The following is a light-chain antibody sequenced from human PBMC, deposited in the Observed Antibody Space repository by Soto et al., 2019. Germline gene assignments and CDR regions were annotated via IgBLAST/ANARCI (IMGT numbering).Light chain of an antibody. V-gene: IGKV3D-20*02. CDR1: QTMRSSH. CDR2: GAS. CDR3: QQRSNWPLT. Sequence: EMVWTQSPGTLSLTPGDRATLSCRASQTMRSSHLAWYQQRPGQAPRLXIYGASTRTFDVPERFSGSGSGTDFTLTISSLEPEDFAVFYCQQRSNWPLTFGGGTKVDIK. J-gene: IGKJ4*01.